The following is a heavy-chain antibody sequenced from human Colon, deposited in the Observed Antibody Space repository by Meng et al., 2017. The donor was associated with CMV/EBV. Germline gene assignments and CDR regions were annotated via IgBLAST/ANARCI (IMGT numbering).Heavy chain of an antibody. Sequence: ASVKVSCKASGYTFTGYYMHWVRQAPGQGLAWMGWINPNSGGTNYAQKFQGRVTMTRDTSISTAYMELNRLRSDDTAVYYCARAGGLVWYYGMDVWGQGTTVTVSS. CDR2: INPNSGGT. V-gene: IGHV1-2*02. J-gene: IGHJ6*02. D-gene: IGHD6-19*01. CDR3: ARAGGLVWYYGMDV. CDR1: GYTFTGYY.